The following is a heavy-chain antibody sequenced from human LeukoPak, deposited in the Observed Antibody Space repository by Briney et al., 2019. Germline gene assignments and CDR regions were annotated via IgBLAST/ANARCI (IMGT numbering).Heavy chain of an antibody. CDR1: GGSISSGSYY. J-gene: IGHJ1*01. CDR2: IYTSGST. Sequence: SQTLSLTCTVSGGSISSGSYYWSWIRQPAGKGLEWIGRIYTSGSTNYNPSLKSRVTISVDTSKNQFSLKLSSVTAADTAVYYCLGNPSIAVAVQHWGQGTLVTVSS. V-gene: IGHV4-61*02. D-gene: IGHD6-19*01. CDR3: LGNPSIAVAVQH.